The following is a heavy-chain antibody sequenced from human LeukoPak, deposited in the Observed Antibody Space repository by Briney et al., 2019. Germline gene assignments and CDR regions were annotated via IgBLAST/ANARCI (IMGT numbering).Heavy chain of an antibody. CDR1: GYRFTSYG. Sequence: GASVTVSCKASGYRFTSYGISWVRQAPGQGLEWMGWISAYNGNTNYAQKLQGRVTMTTDTSTSTAYMELRSLRPDDTAVYYCARGGDGDILTGLVFDYWGQGTLVTVPS. V-gene: IGHV1-18*01. J-gene: IGHJ4*02. CDR2: ISAYNGNT. CDR3: ARGGDGDILTGLVFDY. D-gene: IGHD3-9*01.